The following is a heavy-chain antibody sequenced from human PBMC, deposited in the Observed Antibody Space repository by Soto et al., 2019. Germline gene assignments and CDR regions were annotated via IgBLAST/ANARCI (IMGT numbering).Heavy chain of an antibody. V-gene: IGHV3-30*18. D-gene: IGHD6-6*01. J-gene: IGHJ6*02. CDR1: GFTFRIYG. Sequence: GGSLRLSCAGSGFTFRIYGIHWVRQAPGRGLEWVALISYDGSNKYYADSVKGRFTISRDNSKNTLWLQINSLRAEDTAVYYCAKPGGRDSSSSWEYYYYGLDVWGQGTTVTVSS. CDR2: ISYDGSNK. CDR3: AKPGGRDSSSSWEYYYYGLDV.